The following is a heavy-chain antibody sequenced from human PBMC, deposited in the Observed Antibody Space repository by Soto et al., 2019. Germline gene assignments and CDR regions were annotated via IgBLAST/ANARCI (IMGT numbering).Heavy chain of an antibody. J-gene: IGHJ5*02. D-gene: IGHD3-10*01. CDR1: GYTFTSYY. Sequence: ASVKVSCKASGYTFTSYYMHWVRQAPGQGLEWMGIINPSGGSTTYYNPSLKSRVTISVDRSKNQFSLKLSSVTAADTAVYYCARSRITMVRGVIIRGRWFDPWGQGTLVTVSS. V-gene: IGHV1-46*01. CDR3: ARSRITMVRGVIIRGRWFDP. CDR2: INPSGGST.